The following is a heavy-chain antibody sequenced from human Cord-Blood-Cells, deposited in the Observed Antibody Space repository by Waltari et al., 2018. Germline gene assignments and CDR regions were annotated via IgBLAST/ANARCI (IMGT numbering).Heavy chain of an antibody. Sequence: QVQLVQSGAEVKKPGASVTVSCTASGYTFTSYAMHWVRPAPGQRLEWMGWINAGNGNTKYSQKFQGRVTITRDTSASTAYMELSSLRSEDTAVYYCARGRTGIAARAFDYWGQGTLVTVSS. CDR3: ARGRTGIAARAFDY. J-gene: IGHJ4*02. D-gene: IGHD6-6*01. CDR2: INAGNGNT. CDR1: GYTFTSYA. V-gene: IGHV1-3*01.